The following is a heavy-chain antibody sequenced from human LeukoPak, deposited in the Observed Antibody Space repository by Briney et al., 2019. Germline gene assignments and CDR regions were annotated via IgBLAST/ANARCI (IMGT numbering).Heavy chain of an antibody. Sequence: PSETLSLTCTVSGGSISSGSYYWSWIRQPAGKGLEWIGRIYTSGSTNYNPSLKSRVTISVDTSKNQFSLKLSSVTAADTAVYYCARDGDYGDYDPLLSTSYKLDDAFDIWGQGTMVTVSS. V-gene: IGHV4-61*02. J-gene: IGHJ3*02. CDR2: IYTSGST. CDR3: ARDGDYGDYDPLLSTSYKLDDAFDI. D-gene: IGHD4-17*01. CDR1: GGSISSGSYY.